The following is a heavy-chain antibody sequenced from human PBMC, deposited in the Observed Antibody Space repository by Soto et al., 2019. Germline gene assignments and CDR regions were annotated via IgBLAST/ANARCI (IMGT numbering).Heavy chain of an antibody. CDR3: ARDEYSSGFAYHGY. D-gene: IGHD6-19*01. Sequence: ASVKVSCKASGYTFTSYAMNWVRQAPGQGLEWMGWINTNTGNPTYAQGFTGRFVFSLDTSVSTAYLQICSLKAKDTAVYYCARDEYSSGFAYHGYWGQGTLVTVSS. J-gene: IGHJ4*02. CDR2: INTNTGNP. V-gene: IGHV7-4-1*01. CDR1: GYTFTSYA.